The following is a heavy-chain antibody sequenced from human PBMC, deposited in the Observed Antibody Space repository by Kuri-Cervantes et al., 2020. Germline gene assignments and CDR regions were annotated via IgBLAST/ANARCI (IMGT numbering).Heavy chain of an antibody. V-gene: IGHV1-46*01. CDR1: GYTFTSYF. Sequence: ASVKVFCNTSGYTFTSYFMHWVRQAPGQGLEWMGIINPSGGSTSDAQKFQGRVTMTRDTSTSTVYMELSSLRSEDTDVYYCARDGRAFCYYYDSSGFPVYDAFDIWGQGTMVTVSS. CDR2: INPSGGST. D-gene: IGHD3-22*01. J-gene: IGHJ3*02. CDR3: ARDGRAFCYYYDSSGFPVYDAFDI.